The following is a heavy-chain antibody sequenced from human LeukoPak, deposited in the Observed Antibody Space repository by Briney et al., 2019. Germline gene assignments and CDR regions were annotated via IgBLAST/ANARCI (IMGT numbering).Heavy chain of an antibody. V-gene: IGHV2-70*12. CDR3: AHRPSRGLAAAARGNWFDP. D-gene: IGHD6-13*01. J-gene: IGHJ5*02. CDR1: GFSLRTSGMC. Sequence: SGPTLVKPTQTLTLTCTFSGFSLRTSGMCVSWIRQPPGKALEWLARIDWDDDKYYSTSLKTRLTITKDTSKNQVVLTMTNMDPVDTATYYCAHRPSRGLAAAARGNWFDPWGQGTLVTVSS. CDR2: IDWDDDK.